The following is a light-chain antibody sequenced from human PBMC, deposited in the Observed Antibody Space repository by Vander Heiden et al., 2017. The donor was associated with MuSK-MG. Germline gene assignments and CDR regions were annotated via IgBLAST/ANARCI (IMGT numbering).Light chain of an antibody. Sequence: EIVMTQSPATLSVSPGERATLSCRASQSVSSNLAWYQQKPGQAPRLLIYGASTSATGIPARFSASGSGTEFILTISSLQSEDFAVYYCQQYNNWPRTFGAGTKVEIK. CDR1: QSVSSN. J-gene: IGKJ4*01. CDR2: GAS. CDR3: QQYNNWPRT. V-gene: IGKV3-15*01.